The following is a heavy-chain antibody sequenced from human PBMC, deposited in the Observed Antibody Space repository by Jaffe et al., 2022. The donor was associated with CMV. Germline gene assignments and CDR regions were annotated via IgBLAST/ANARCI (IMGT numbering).Heavy chain of an antibody. CDR1: GFTFDDYA. J-gene: IGHJ4*02. CDR3: AKDIRGGSYLFDY. D-gene: IGHD1-26*01. CDR2: ISWNSGSI. Sequence: EVQLVESGGGLVQPGRSLRLSCAASGFTFDDYAMHWVRQAPGKGLEWVSGISWNSGSIGYADSVKGRFTISRDNAKNSLYLQMNSLRAEDTALYYCAKDIRGGSYLFDYWGQGTLVTVSS. V-gene: IGHV3-9*01.